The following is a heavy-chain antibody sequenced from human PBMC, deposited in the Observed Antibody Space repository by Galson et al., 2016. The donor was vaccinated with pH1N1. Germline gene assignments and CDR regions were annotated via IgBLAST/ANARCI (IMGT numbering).Heavy chain of an antibody. Sequence: SVKASCKASGYTFGSYAVHWVRQAPGQRLEWMGYVTPVNGNTKISQEFQDRVSLTRDTSTNTAYMEITSLRSDDTAVYYCARWALTGYHDYWGQGTLVTVSS. V-gene: IGHV1-3*01. CDR3: ARWALTGYHDY. CDR1: GYTFGSYA. J-gene: IGHJ4*02. D-gene: IGHD3-9*01. CDR2: VTPVNGNT.